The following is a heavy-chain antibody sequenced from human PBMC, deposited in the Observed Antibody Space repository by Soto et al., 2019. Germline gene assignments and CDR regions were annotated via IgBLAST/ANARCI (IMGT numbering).Heavy chain of an antibody. V-gene: IGHV1-18*01. J-gene: IGHJ6*02. CDR3: AREVSYYYGSGSHRAHYYYGMDV. CDR1: GYTFTSYG. D-gene: IGHD3-10*01. CDR2: ISAYNGNT. Sequence: ASVKVSCKASGYTFTSYGISWVRQAPGQGLEWMGWISAYNGNTNYAQKPQGRVTMTTDTSTSTAYMELRSLRSDDTAVYYCAREVSYYYGSGSHRAHYYYGMDVWGQGTTVTVSS.